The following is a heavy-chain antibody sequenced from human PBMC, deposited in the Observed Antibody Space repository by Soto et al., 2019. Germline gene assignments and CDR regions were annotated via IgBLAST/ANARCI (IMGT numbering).Heavy chain of an antibody. Sequence: ASVKVSCKASGGTFSSYAISWVRQAPGQGLEWMGGIIPIFGTANYAQKFQGRVTITADESTSTAYMELSSLRSEDTAVYYCARGRIAAAGPIFDYWGQGTLVTVSS. D-gene: IGHD6-13*01. J-gene: IGHJ4*02. CDR3: ARGRIAAAGPIFDY. V-gene: IGHV1-69*13. CDR2: IIPIFGTA. CDR1: GGTFSSYA.